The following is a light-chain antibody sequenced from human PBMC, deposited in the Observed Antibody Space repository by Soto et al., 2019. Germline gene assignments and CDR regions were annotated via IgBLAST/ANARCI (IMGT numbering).Light chain of an antibody. Sequence: EIVLAQSPATLSLSPGDRATLSCRASRSVGDYLAWYQQKPGQPPRLLIYDASNRSTGIPARFSGSGSGTDFTLTISSLEPEDFAVYYCQQRSDSPLTFGGGTKVEIK. V-gene: IGKV3-11*01. CDR1: RSVGDY. J-gene: IGKJ4*01. CDR3: QQRSDSPLT. CDR2: DAS.